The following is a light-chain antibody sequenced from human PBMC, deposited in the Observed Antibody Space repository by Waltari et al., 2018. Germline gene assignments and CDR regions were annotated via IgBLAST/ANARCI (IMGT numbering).Light chain of an antibody. Sequence: QSALTQPAPVSGSPGQSITISCTGTSSDVGGYNYVSWYQQHPGKAPNLLIYDVSKRPSGVSNRFSGSKSGNTASLTISALQAEDEADYYCSSYTSSSTLGVFGTGTKVTVL. CDR3: SSYTSSSTLGV. CDR1: SSDVGGYNY. V-gene: IGLV2-14*01. CDR2: DVS. J-gene: IGLJ1*01.